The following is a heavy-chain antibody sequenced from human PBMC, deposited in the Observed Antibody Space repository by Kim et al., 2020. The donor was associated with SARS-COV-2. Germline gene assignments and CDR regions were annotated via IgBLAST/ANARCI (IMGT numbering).Heavy chain of an antibody. D-gene: IGHD2-21*01. Sequence: SSSSTIYYTASVKGRCTTSRDNGKNSLYLQMNSLRDEDTAVYYCTSGDALWGQGTLVTVSS. CDR2: SSSSTI. CDR3: TSGDAL. V-gene: IGHV3-48*02. J-gene: IGHJ4*02.